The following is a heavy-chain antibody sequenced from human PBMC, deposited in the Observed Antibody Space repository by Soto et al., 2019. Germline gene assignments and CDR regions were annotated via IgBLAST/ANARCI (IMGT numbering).Heavy chain of an antibody. V-gene: IGHV4-34*01. CDR1: GASSGTYY. D-gene: IGHD1-7*01. CDR2: INDSGSA. J-gene: IGHJ6*03. CDR3: AELRGYYYYIDV. Sequence: QVQLQQWGAGLLKPSETLSLTCAVHGASSGTYYWTWIRQPPGKGLEWIGEINDSGSANHNPSLKSRVIISVDTSKNQFYLRLNSVTAADTAVYYCAELRGYYYYIDVWGKGTTVTVSS.